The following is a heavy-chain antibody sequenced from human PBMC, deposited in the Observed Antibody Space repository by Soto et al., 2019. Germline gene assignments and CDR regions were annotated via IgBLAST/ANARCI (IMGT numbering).Heavy chain of an antibody. J-gene: IGHJ5*02. CDR3: ARDLRYSSSVNWFDP. D-gene: IGHD6-6*01. Sequence: SVKVSCKASGGTFSSYAISWVRQAPGQGLEWMGGIIPIFGTANYAQKFQGRVTITADESTSTAYMELSSLRSEDTAVYYCARDLRYSSSVNWFDPWGQGTLVTVSS. CDR2: IIPIFGTA. V-gene: IGHV1-69*13. CDR1: GGTFSSYA.